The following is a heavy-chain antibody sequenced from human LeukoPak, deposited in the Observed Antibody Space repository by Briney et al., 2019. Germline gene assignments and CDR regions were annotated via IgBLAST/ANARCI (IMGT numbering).Heavy chain of an antibody. CDR3: AKFRGSEKTAIDC. Sequence: GGSLRLSCAASGFTFSSYWMSWVRQAPGKGLEWVSTISGGGGRTWYADSVKGRFTISRDNSKNTVDVQLNSLRAEDTAVYYCAKFRGSEKTAIDCWGQGTLVTVSS. V-gene: IGHV3-23*01. CDR1: GFTFSSYW. D-gene: IGHD6-25*01. CDR2: ISGGGGRT. J-gene: IGHJ4*02.